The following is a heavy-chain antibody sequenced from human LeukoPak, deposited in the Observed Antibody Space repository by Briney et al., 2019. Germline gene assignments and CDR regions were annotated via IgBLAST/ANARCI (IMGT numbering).Heavy chain of an antibody. CDR3: ARVGYSYGYDY. CDR1: GGSFSGYY. V-gene: IGHV4-34*01. Sequence: SETLSLTCAVYGGSFSGYYWSWIRQPPGKGLEWIGEINHSGSTNYDPSLKSRVTISVDTSKNQFSLKLSSVTAADTAVYYCARVGYSYGYDYWGQGTLVTVSS. J-gene: IGHJ4*02. CDR2: INHSGST. D-gene: IGHD5-18*01.